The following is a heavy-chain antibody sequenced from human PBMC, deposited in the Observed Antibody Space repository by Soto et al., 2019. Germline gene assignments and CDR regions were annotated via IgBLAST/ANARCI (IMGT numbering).Heavy chain of an antibody. CDR3: ARESRGSTGSFLKQRYYYYYYGMDV. Sequence: GASVKVSCKASGGTFSSYAISCVRQAPGQGLEWMGGIIPIFGTANYAQKFQGRVTITADKSTSTAYMELSSLRSEDTAVYYCARESRGSTGSFLKQRYYYYYYGMDVWGQGTTVTVSS. CDR1: GGTFSSYA. D-gene: IGHD6-13*01. V-gene: IGHV1-69*06. CDR2: IIPIFGTA. J-gene: IGHJ6*02.